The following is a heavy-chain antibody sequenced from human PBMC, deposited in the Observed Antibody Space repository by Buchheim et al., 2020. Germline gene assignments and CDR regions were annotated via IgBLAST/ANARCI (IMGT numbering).Heavy chain of an antibody. CDR3: DTYPRPYCDYGFFDL. V-gene: IGHV3-15*01. CDR1: GFTLNNAW. J-gene: IGHJ2*01. D-gene: IGHD1-26*01. Sequence: EVQLVESGGGLVNPGGSRRLSCAASGFTLNNAWMTWVRQAPGKGLEWVGRIKGKTDGGTTDYAAPVKGRFTLSRDDSKNTLYLQMNSLKTDDTAIYYCDTYPRPYCDYGFFDLWGRGTL. CDR2: IKGKTDGGTT.